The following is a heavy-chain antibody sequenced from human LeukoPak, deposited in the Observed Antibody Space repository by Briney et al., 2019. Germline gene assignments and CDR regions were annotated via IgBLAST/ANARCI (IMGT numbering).Heavy chain of an antibody. CDR2: ISSSGSTI. V-gene: IGHV3-48*02. J-gene: IGHJ4*02. CDR3: ARLEYYYVSGNYYKLFDY. Sequence: PGGSLRLSCAASGFTFSSNAMSWVRQAPGKGLEWVSDISSSGSTIYFADSVKGRFTISRDNAKNSLYLQMNSLRDEDTAVYYCARLEYYYVSGNYYKLFDYWGQGTLVTVCS. D-gene: IGHD3-10*01. CDR1: GFTFSSNA.